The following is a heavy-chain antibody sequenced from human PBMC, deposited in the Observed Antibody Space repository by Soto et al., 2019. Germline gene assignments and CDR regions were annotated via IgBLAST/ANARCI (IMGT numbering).Heavy chain of an antibody. CDR1: GGSISSSSYY. CDR2: IYYSGST. Sequence: SSETLSLTCTVSGGSISSSSYYWGWIRQPPGKGLEWIGSIYYSGSTYYNPSLKSRVTISVDTSKNQFSLKLSSVTAADTAVYYCARAGRLFCTNGVCLSGPLTHNWFDPWGQGTLVTVSS. V-gene: IGHV4-39*01. D-gene: IGHD2-8*01. J-gene: IGHJ5*02. CDR3: ARAGRLFCTNGVCLSGPLTHNWFDP.